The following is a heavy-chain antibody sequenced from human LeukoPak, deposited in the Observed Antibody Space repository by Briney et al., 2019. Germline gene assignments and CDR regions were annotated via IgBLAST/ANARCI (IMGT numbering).Heavy chain of an antibody. V-gene: IGHV3-66*01. CDR2: IYSGGST. CDR3: AKEMATMNAFDI. D-gene: IGHD5-24*01. CDR1: GFTVSSSY. J-gene: IGHJ3*02. Sequence: GGSLRLSCAASGFTVSSSYMSWVRRAPGKGLEWVSVIYSGGSTDYEDSVKDRFIISRDNSKNTLYLQMNSLRAEDTAVYYCAKEMATMNAFDIWGQGTMVTVSS.